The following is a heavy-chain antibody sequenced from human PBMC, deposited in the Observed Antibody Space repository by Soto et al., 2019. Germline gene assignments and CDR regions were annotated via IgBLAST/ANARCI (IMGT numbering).Heavy chain of an antibody. J-gene: IGHJ3*02. CDR1: GFTFSSYA. CDR3: AKGAGGCFWGMFFFDI. Sequence: EVQLLESGGGLVQPGGSLRLSCAASGFTFSSYAMSWVRQAPGKGLEWVSAIIGSGGSTYYADSVKGRFTISGDNSKNTLYLQMESLSAEDTAVYYCAKGAGGCFWGMFFFDIWVQGTMVTVCS. V-gene: IGHV3-23*01. D-gene: IGHD2-15*01. CDR2: IIGSGGST.